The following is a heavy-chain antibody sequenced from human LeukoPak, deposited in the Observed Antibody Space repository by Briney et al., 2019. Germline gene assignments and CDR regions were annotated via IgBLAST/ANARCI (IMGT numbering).Heavy chain of an antibody. CDR1: GFTFSDYY. Sequence: GGSLRLSCAASGFTFSDYYMSWIRQAPGKGLEWVSYISNSGSIIKYADSVKGRFTISRDNAKNSLYLQMNSLRAEDTAVYYCAKDFGIAVAGTSFDYWGQGTLVTVSS. V-gene: IGHV3-11*04. CDR3: AKDFGIAVAGTSFDY. CDR2: ISNSGSII. D-gene: IGHD6-19*01. J-gene: IGHJ4*02.